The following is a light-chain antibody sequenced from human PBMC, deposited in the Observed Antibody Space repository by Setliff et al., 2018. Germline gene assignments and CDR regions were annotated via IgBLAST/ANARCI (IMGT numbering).Light chain of an antibody. Sequence: QSVLTQPASVSGSPGQSITISCTGTYSDVGKYNLVSWYKQHPGKAPKLILYDFTTRPSGVSDRFSGSKSANTASLTISGLLAEDEADYYCCSYAGSSTVVFGGGTKVTVL. J-gene: IGLJ1*01. CDR3: CSYAGSSTVV. V-gene: IGLV2-23*02. CDR1: YSDVGKYNL. CDR2: DFT.